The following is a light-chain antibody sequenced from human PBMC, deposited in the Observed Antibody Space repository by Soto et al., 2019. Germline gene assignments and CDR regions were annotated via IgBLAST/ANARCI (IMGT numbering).Light chain of an antibody. V-gene: IGKV1-33*01. CDR3: QQYDNLPLT. CDR1: QSISSW. CDR2: NAS. J-gene: IGKJ4*01. Sequence: DIQMIQSLSTLSASVGDRVTITCRASQSISSWLAWYQQKPGKAPKLLIYNASNLETGVPSRFSGSGSGTDFTFTISSLQPEDIATYYCQQYDNLPLTFGGGTKVDIK.